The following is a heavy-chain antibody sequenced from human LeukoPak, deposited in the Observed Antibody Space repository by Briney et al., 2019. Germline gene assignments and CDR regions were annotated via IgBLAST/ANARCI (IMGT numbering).Heavy chain of an antibody. D-gene: IGHD2-15*01. CDR3: ARDHRRYCSGGSCYPTFDY. CDR1: GYTFTSYG. CDR2: ISAYNGNT. Sequence: ASVKVSCKASGYTFTSYGISWVRQAPGQGLEWMGWISAYNGNTNYAQKLQGRVTMTTDTSTSTAYMELRSLRSDDTAVYYCARDHRRYCSGGSCYPTFDYWGQGTLVTVSS. J-gene: IGHJ4*02. V-gene: IGHV1-18*01.